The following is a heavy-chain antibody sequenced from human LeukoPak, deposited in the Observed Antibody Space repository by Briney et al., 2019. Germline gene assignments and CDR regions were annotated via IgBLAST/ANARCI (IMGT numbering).Heavy chain of an antibody. Sequence: GESLKISCKGSGYGFTSYWIGWVRQMPGKGLEWMGIIYPGDSDTRYSPSFQGQVTISADKSISTAYLQWSSLKASDTAMYYCARGPLVSRPQGAFDIWGQGTMVTVSS. CDR1: GYGFTSYW. D-gene: IGHD6-6*01. CDR3: ARGPLVSRPQGAFDI. CDR2: IYPGDSDT. J-gene: IGHJ3*02. V-gene: IGHV5-51*01.